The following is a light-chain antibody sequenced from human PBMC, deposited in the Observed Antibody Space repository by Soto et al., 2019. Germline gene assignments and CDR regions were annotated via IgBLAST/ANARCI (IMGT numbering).Light chain of an antibody. Sequence: IVLTQSPLTLSFSTGEIATTSCRASQSVSSYLAWYQQKPGQAPRLLIYDASNRATGIPDRFSGSGSGTDFTLTISSLEPEDFAVYYCQQRANWLRTVGQGAKVDI. CDR2: DAS. CDR1: QSVSSY. V-gene: IGKV3-11*01. J-gene: IGKJ1*01. CDR3: QQRANWLRT.